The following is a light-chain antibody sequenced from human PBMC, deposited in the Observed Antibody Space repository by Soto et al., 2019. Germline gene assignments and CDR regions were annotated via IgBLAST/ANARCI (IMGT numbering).Light chain of an antibody. CDR3: QQYNSYPLT. CDR1: QSVSSSY. J-gene: IGKJ4*01. V-gene: IGKV3-20*01. CDR2: GAS. Sequence: EIALTQSPGILSLSPGERATLSCRASQSVSSSYLAWYQQKPGQAPRLLIYGASSRATGIPDRFSGSGSGTDFTLTISRLEPEDFATYYCQQYNSYPLTFGGGTKVDIK.